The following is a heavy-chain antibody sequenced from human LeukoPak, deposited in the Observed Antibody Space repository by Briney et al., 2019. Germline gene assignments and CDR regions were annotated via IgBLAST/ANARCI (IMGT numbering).Heavy chain of an antibody. D-gene: IGHD3-16*01. V-gene: IGHV4-34*01. J-gene: IGHJ5*02. CDR1: GGSFSGYY. Sequence: PSETLSLTCAVYGGSFSGYYWSWIRQPPGKGLEWIGEINHSGSTNYNPSLKSRVTISVDTSKNQFSLKLSSVTAADTAVYYCARRIPYRYRNIKRLVFDPWGQGTLVAVSS. CDR2: INHSGST. CDR3: ARRIPYRYRNIKRLVFDP.